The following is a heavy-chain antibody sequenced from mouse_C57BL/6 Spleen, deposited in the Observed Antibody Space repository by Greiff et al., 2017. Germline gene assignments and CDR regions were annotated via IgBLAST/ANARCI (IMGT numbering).Heavy chain of an antibody. V-gene: IGHV14-4*01. Sequence: EVQLQQSGAELVRPGASVKLSCTASGFNIKDDYMHWVKQRPEQGLEWIGWIDPENGDTEYASKFQGKATITADTSSNTAYLQLSSLTSEDTAVYYCTTFEGTEGGNYCDVWGTGTTVTVSS. D-gene: IGHD1-1*02. CDR1: GFNIKDDY. CDR2: IDPENGDT. CDR3: TTFEGTEGGNYCDV. J-gene: IGHJ1*03.